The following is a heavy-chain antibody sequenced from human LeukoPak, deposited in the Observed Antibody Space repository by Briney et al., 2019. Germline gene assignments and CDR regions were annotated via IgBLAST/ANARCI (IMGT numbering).Heavy chain of an antibody. J-gene: IGHJ4*02. CDR1: GFTFSSYS. Sequence: PGGSLRLSCAASGFTFSSYSMNWLRQTPGKGLEWVSSISSRSSYIYYGDSVKGRFTISRDNAKSSLFVQMNSLRAEDTAIYYCARDDFGGDFDFWGQGTLVTVSS. D-gene: IGHD4-23*01. CDR2: ISSRSSYI. CDR3: ARDDFGGDFDF. V-gene: IGHV3-21*01.